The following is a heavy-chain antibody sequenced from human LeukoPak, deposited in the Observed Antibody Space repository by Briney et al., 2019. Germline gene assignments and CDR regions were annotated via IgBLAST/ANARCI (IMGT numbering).Heavy chain of an antibody. CDR1: GGSISSYY. CDR3: ARDPPGWRDAFDI. V-gene: IGHV4-59*01. J-gene: IGHJ3*02. CDR2: IYYSGST. D-gene: IGHD5-24*01. Sequence: TSETLSLTCTVSGGSISSYYWSWIRQPPGKGLEWIRYIYYSGSTNYNPSLKSRVTISVDTSKNQFSLKLSSVTAADTAVYYCARDPPGWRDAFDIWGQGTMVTVSS.